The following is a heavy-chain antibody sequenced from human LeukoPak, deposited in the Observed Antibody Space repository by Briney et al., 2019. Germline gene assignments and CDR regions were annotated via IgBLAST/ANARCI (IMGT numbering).Heavy chain of an antibody. J-gene: IGHJ4*02. CDR3: ARDFGLTGKVDY. CDR2: ISSNGGST. CDR1: GFTFSRYA. D-gene: IGHD1-20*01. Sequence: GGSLRLSCTASGFTFSRYAMHWVRQAPGKGLESVSAISSNGGSTYYANSVKGRFTISRDNSKNTLYLQMGSLRAEDLAVYYCARDFGLTGKVDYWGQGTLVTVSS. V-gene: IGHV3-64*01.